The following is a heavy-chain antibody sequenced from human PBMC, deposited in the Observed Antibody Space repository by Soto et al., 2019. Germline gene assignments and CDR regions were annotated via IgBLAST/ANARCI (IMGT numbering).Heavy chain of an antibody. CDR2: ISSSGSTI. CDR1: GFTFSSYE. CDR3: ARDHYDFWSGTLNAFDI. J-gene: IGHJ3*02. Sequence: GSLRLSCAASGFTFSSYEMNWVRQAPGKGLEWVSYISSSGSTIYYADSVKGRFTISRDNAKDSLYLQMNSLRAEDTAVYYCARDHYDFWSGTLNAFDIWGQGTMVTVSS. D-gene: IGHD3-3*01. V-gene: IGHV3-48*03.